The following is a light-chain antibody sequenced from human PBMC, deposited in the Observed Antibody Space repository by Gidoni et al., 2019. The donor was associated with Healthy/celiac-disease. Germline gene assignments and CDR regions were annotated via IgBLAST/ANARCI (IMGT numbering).Light chain of an antibody. J-gene: IGKJ3*01. CDR2: GAS. V-gene: IGKV3-20*01. CDR1: QSVSSSY. Sequence: EIVLTQSPGTLSLSPGERATLSCRASQSVSSSYLAWYQQKPGQAPRLLIYGASSRATGIPDRFSGSGSGTDFTLTISRLDPEDFAVYYCQQYGSSPITFGPGTKVEIK. CDR3: QQYGSSPIT.